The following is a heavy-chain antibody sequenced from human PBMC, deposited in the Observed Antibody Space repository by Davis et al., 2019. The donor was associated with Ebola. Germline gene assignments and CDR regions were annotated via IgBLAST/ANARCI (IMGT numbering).Heavy chain of an antibody. D-gene: IGHD2-15*01. CDR3: ARGLKGYCSGGSCYSGYRKYNWFDP. J-gene: IGHJ5*02. V-gene: IGHV1-2*04. Sequence: AASVKVSCKASGYTFTGYYMHWVRQAPGQGLEWMGWINPNSGGTNYAQKFQGWVTMTRDTSISTAYMELSRLRSDDTAVYYCARGLKGYCSGGSCYSGYRKYNWFDPWGQGTLVTVSS. CDR2: INPNSGGT. CDR1: GYTFTGYY.